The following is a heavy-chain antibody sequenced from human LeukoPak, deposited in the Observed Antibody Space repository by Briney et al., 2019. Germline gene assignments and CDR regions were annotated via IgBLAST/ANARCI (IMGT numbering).Heavy chain of an antibody. J-gene: IGHJ3*02. D-gene: IGHD3-10*01. Sequence: SETLSLTCTVSGGSISSYYWSWIRQPPGKGLEWIGYIYYSGSTNYNPSLKSRVTISVDTSKNQFSLKLSSVTAADTAVYYCARDRGVRGSPSDAFDIWGQGTMVTVSS. V-gene: IGHV4-59*12. CDR2: IYYSGST. CDR1: GGSISSYY. CDR3: ARDRGVRGSPSDAFDI.